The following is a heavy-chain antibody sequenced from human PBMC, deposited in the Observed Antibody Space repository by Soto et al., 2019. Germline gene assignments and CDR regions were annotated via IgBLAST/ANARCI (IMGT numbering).Heavy chain of an antibody. CDR3: ARGPLYYSDRRGMDV. Sequence: QVQLQQWGAGLLKPSETLSLTCAVYGGSFSGYYWSWIRQPPGKGLEWIGEINHSGSTNYNPSLKSRVTISLDTSKNQFSLKLSSVTAADTAVYYCARGPLYYSDRRGMDVWGKGTTVTVSS. CDR2: INHSGST. V-gene: IGHV4-34*01. D-gene: IGHD3-22*01. CDR1: GGSFSGYY. J-gene: IGHJ6*04.